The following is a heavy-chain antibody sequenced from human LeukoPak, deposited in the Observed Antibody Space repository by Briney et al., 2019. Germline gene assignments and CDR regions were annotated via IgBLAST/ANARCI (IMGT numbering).Heavy chain of an antibody. CDR1: AFTFSNAW. CDR3: TTIAAAGHFDH. V-gene: IGHV3-15*01. J-gene: IGHJ4*02. CDR2: IKSKTDGGTT. D-gene: IGHD6-13*01. Sequence: MPGGSLRLSCSACAFTFSNAWRSWVRQAPGKGLEWIGRIKSKTDGGTTDYAAPVKGRFTISRDDSKNTLYLQMNSLKTEDTAVYYCTTIAAAGHFDHWGQGTLVTVSS.